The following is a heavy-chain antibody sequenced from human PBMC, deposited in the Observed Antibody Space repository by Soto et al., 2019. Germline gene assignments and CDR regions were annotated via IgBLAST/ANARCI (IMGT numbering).Heavy chain of an antibody. V-gene: IGHV4-39*01. CDR3: ARAIAAAVYVYNWFDP. Sequence: PSETLSLTCTVSGGSISSSSYYWGWIRQPPGKGLEWIGSIYYSGNTYYNPSLKSRVTISVDTSKNQFSLKLSSVTAADTAVYYCARAIAAAVYVYNWFDPWGQGTLVTVSS. CDR1: GGSISSSSYY. D-gene: IGHD6-13*01. J-gene: IGHJ5*02. CDR2: IYYSGNT.